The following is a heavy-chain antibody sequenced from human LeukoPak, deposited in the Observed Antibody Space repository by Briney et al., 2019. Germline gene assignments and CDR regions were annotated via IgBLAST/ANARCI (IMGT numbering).Heavy chain of an antibody. D-gene: IGHD3-16*02. CDR2: IYHAGST. CDR1: GYAIRSGFY. Sequence: SETLSLTCAVSGYAIRSGFYWGWLRQPPGKELGWIGSIYHAGSTYYTPSLKSRVTISVDTSKNHFSLSLNSVTVAGTAVYYCARYRYGGPADYWGPGTQITVSS. CDR3: ARYRYGGPADY. V-gene: IGHV4-38-2*01. J-gene: IGHJ4*02.